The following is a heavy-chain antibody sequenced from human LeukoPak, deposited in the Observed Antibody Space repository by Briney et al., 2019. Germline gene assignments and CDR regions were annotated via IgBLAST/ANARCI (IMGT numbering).Heavy chain of an antibody. CDR2: IKEDGSDT. V-gene: IGHV3-7*01. D-gene: IGHD3-9*01. CDR1: GFTFSLHY. CDR3: ARHRYFYFDL. Sequence: PGGSLRLSCAASGFTFSLHYMGWVRQTPGKGLEWVANIKEDGSDTFYVDSVKGRFTIFRDNAKNSLYLQMNILRAEDTAVYYCARHRYFYFDLWGQGTLVNVSS. J-gene: IGHJ4*02.